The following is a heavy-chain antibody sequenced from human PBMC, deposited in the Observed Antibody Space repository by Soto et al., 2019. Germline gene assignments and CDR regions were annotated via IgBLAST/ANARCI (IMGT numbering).Heavy chain of an antibody. Sequence: SETLSLTCSASGGSITSSSHFWGWVRQPPGKGLEWIGTIYFTGNTYYTPSLKSRLTMSIDTWKNECSLRLNSVTAADKAVYYCAGQTFTIAAASYGRSNWFDPWGPGTLVTVSS. V-gene: IGHV4-39*01. D-gene: IGHD6-25*01. CDR2: IYFTGNT. CDR1: GGSITSSSHF. J-gene: IGHJ5*02. CDR3: AGQTFTIAAASYGRSNWFDP.